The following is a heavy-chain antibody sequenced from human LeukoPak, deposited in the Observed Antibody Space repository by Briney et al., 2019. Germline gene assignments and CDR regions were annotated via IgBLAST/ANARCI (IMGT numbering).Heavy chain of an antibody. CDR2: IYYSGST. D-gene: IGHD3-22*01. CDR1: GRCISSGGYY. Sequence: SETLSLTCTVSGRCISSGGYYWSWIRQHPGKGLEWIGYIYYSGSTYYNPSLKSQVTISVDTSKNQFSLKLSSVTAADTAVYYCASYYDSSGYDYWGQGTLVTVSS. CDR3: ASYYDSSGYDY. V-gene: IGHV4-31*01. J-gene: IGHJ4*02.